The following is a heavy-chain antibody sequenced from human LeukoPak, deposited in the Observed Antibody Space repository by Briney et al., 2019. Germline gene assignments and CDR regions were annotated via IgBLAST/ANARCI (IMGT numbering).Heavy chain of an antibody. CDR2: LHSGGHT. D-gene: IGHD7-27*01. V-gene: IGHV3-53*01. CDR3: VRGLSGVSSWYFDL. J-gene: IGHJ2*01. Sequence: ETLSLTCAVYGGSFSGYYWSWIRQPPGKGLVRISALHSGGHTFYADSVRGRFTISRDISKNTLYLQMNDLGAEDTALYYCVRGLSGVSSWYFDLWGRGTLVSVSS. CDR1: GGSFSGYY.